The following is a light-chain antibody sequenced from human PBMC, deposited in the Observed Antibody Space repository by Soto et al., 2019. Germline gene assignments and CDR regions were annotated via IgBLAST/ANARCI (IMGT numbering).Light chain of an antibody. CDR2: EVS. J-gene: IGLJ1*01. V-gene: IGLV2-14*01. Sequence: QSGLTQPASGSGSPGQSITISCTGTSSDVGGYNYVSWYQQHPGKAPKLTIYEVSNRPSGVSNRFSGSKSGNTASLTISGLQAEDEADYYCSSYTSSSTYVFGTGTKVTVL. CDR1: SSDVGGYNY. CDR3: SSYTSSSTYV.